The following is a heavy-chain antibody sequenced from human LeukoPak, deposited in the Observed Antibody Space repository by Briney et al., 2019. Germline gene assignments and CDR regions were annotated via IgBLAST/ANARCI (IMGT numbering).Heavy chain of an antibody. CDR1: VDSVSSNIAA. D-gene: IGHD2-21*01. V-gene: IGHV6-1*01. CDR3: ASSGVVNYYYYGMDV. J-gene: IGHJ6*02. CDR2: TYYRSKWYN. Sequence: SQTLSLTCAISVDSVSSNIAAWNWIRQSRSRGLEWLGRTYYRSKWYNDYAVSVKSRITINPDTSKNQFSLQLNSVTPEDTAVYYCASSGVVNYYYYGMDVWGQGTTVTVSS.